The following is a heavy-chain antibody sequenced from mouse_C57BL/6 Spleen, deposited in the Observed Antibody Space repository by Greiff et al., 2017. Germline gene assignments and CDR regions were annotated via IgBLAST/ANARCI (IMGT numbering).Heavy chain of an antibody. Sequence: DVMLVESGGGLVQPKGSLKLSCAASGFSFNTYAMNWVRQAPGKGLEWVARIRSKSNNYATSYADPVKDRFTISRDDSDSMIYLQMNHVKTEDTAVYCGVSDGSCYFDYWGQGTTLTVSS. CDR3: VSDGSCYFDY. D-gene: IGHD1-1*01. CDR2: IRSKSNNYAT. J-gene: IGHJ2*01. CDR1: GFSFNTYA. V-gene: IGHV10-1*01.